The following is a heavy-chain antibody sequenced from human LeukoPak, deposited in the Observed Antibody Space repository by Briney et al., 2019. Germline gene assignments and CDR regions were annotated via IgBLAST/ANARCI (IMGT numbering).Heavy chain of an antibody. V-gene: IGHV1-69*13. CDR1: GGTFSSYA. CDR3: ARGTGYSGYDYGLDY. J-gene: IGHJ4*02. D-gene: IGHD5-12*01. CDR2: IIPIFGTA. Sequence: SVKVSCKASGGTFSSYAISWVRQAPGQGLEWMGGIIPIFGTANYAQKFQGRVTITADESTSTAYMELSSLRSEDTAVYYCARGTGYSGYDYGLDYWGQGTLVTVSS.